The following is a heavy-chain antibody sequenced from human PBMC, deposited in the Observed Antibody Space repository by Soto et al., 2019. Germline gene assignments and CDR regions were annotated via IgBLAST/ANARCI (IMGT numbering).Heavy chain of an antibody. CDR3: ATIRVRGGPLRFED. Sequence: QVQLVQSGAEVKKPGSSVKVSCKTSGGLFSVYSFNWVRQAPGQGLEWMGGVLPITGSTDYAQKFQGRLTITADRSTSTLHMELSRLTSDDTANYYCATIRVRGGPLRFEDGGQGTLISVSS. V-gene: IGHV1-69*06. CDR2: VLPITGST. D-gene: IGHD5-12*01. J-gene: IGHJ4*01. CDR1: GGLFSVYS.